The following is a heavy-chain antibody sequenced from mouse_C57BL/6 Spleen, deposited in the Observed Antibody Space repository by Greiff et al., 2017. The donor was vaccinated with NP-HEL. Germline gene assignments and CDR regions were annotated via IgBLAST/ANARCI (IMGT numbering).Heavy chain of an antibody. D-gene: IGHD2-3*01. CDR1: GYTFTSYG. Sequence: VQLQQSGAELARPGASVKLSCKASGYTFTSYGISWVKQRTGQGLEWIGEIYPRSGNTYYNEKFKGKATLTADKSSSTAYMELRSLTSEDSAVYFCASFLYDFSFAYWGQGTLVTVSA. J-gene: IGHJ3*01. CDR2: IYPRSGNT. CDR3: ASFLYDFSFAY. V-gene: IGHV1-81*01.